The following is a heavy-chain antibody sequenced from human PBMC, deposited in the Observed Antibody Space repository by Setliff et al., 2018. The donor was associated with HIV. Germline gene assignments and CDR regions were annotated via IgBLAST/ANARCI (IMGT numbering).Heavy chain of an antibody. J-gene: IGHJ5*01. CDR3: ARPLLRTNPVYGILGNWFDS. CDR2: INEDGSER. V-gene: IGHV3-7*03. D-gene: IGHD2-8*01. CDR1: GFIVSSFW. Sequence: LRLSCAASGFIVSSFWMNWVRQAPGKGLEWLANINEDGSERNCVDSVKGRFTISKDNAKNSLYLQMNSLRAEDTAVYYCARPLLRTNPVYGILGNWFDSWGRGTLVTVSS.